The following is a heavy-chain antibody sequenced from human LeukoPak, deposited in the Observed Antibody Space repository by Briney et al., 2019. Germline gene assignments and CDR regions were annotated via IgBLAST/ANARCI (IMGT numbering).Heavy chain of an antibody. CDR1: GFTFSSYA. D-gene: IGHD6-19*01. V-gene: IGHV3-33*01. CDR2: VWHDGSNR. J-gene: IGHJ4*02. CDR3: ARYSSGWSLDY. Sequence: PGGSLRLSCTAPGFTFSSYAIHWIRQAPGKGLEWVALVWHDGSNRYYADSVKGRFTISRDNSKNTVYLQMNSLRAEDTAVYYCARYSSGWSLDYWGQGTLVTVSS.